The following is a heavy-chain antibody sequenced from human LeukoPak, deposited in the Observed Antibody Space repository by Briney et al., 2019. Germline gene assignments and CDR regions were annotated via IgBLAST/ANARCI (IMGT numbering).Heavy chain of an antibody. V-gene: IGHV4-39*01. CDR1: GGSISSRSHC. J-gene: IGHJ3*01. CDR3: AVAGVRYYDSSGLHAFDF. CDR2: MFYSGST. Sequence: SETLSLTCTVSGGSISSRSHCWGWIRQPPGKGLEWIGTMFYSGSTYYNPSLKSRVAISVDTSDNQFSLELNSVTATDTAVYYCAVAGVRYYDSSGLHAFDFWGRGTMVTVSS. D-gene: IGHD3-22*01.